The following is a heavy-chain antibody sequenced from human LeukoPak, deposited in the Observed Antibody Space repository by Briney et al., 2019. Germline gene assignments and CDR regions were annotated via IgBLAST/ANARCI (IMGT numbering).Heavy chain of an antibody. Sequence: SVKVSCKASGGTFSSYAISWVRQAPGQGLEWMGGIIPIFGTANYAQKFQGRVTITTDESTSTAYMELSSLRSEDTAVYYCARGRVVVAARYYYYMDVWGKGTTVTVSS. V-gene: IGHV1-69*05. D-gene: IGHD2-15*01. CDR3: ARGRVVVAARYYYYMDV. CDR1: GGTFSSYA. CDR2: IIPIFGTA. J-gene: IGHJ6*03.